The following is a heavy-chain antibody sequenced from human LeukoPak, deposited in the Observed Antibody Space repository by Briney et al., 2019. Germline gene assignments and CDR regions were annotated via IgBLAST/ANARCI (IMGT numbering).Heavy chain of an antibody. D-gene: IGHD3-10*01. CDR1: GFTSSSYA. CDR2: ISYDGSNK. J-gene: IGHJ4*02. Sequence: PGRSLRLSCAASGFTSSSYAMHWVRQAPGKGLEWVAVISYDGSNKYYADSVKGRFTISRDNSKNTLYLQMNSLRAEDTAVYYCASSLYGSGSYYEYYFDYWGQGTLVTVSS. V-gene: IGHV3-30-3*01. CDR3: ASSLYGSGSYYEYYFDY.